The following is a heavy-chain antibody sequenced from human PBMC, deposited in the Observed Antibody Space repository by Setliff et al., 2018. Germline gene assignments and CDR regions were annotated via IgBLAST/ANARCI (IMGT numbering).Heavy chain of an antibody. J-gene: IGHJ4*02. CDR2: INHSGST. D-gene: IGHD3-16*01. CDR1: GGSFSGYY. CDR3: ARLRGAFDY. V-gene: IGHV4-34*01. Sequence: SETLSLTCAVYGGSFSGYYWSWIRQPPGKGLEWIGEINHSGSTIYNPSLKSRVTISVDTSKNQFSLRLNSATAADTAVYYCARLRGAFDYWGQGTLVTVS.